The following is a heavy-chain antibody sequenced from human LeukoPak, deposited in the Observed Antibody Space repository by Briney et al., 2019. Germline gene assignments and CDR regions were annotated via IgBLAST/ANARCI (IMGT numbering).Heavy chain of an antibody. Sequence: SETLSLTCTVSGGSISSSSYYWSWIRQPAGKGLEWIGRIYTSGSTNYNPSLKSRVTMSVDTSKNQFSLKLSSVTAADTAVYYCARNAGYSSSWYELNWFDPWGQGTLVTVSS. CDR2: IYTSGST. V-gene: IGHV4-61*02. CDR1: GGSISSSSYY. CDR3: ARNAGYSSSWYELNWFDP. D-gene: IGHD6-13*01. J-gene: IGHJ5*02.